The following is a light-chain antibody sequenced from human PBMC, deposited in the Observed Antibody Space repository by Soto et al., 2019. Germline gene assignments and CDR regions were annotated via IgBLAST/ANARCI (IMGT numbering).Light chain of an antibody. Sequence: QSALTQPASVSGSPGQSITISCTGTSSDVGSHNFVSWYQQHPGKAPELMIYEVSKWPSGVSNRFSGSKSGNTASLTISELQAEDEADYYCYSYIGSISFGGGTKLTVL. CDR2: EVS. CDR1: SSDVGSHNF. V-gene: IGLV2-23*02. CDR3: YSYIGSIS. J-gene: IGLJ2*01.